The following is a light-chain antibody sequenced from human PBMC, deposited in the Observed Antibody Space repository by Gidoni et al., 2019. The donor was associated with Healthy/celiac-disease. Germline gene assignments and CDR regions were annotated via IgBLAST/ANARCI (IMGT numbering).Light chain of an antibody. J-gene: IGKJ1*01. CDR1: QSVSSN. V-gene: IGKV3-15*01. CDR3: QQYNNWPLA. Sequence: EIVMTQSQATLSVSPGERATLSCRSSQSVSSNLAWYQQKPGQAPRLLIYGASTRATCIPARFSGSGSGTEFTLTISSLQSEDFAVYYCQQYNNWPLAFGQGIKVEIK. CDR2: GAS.